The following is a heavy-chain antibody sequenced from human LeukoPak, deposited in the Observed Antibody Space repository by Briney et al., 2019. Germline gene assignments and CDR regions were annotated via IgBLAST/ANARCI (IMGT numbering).Heavy chain of an antibody. V-gene: IGHV3-30*03. CDR1: GFTFNSYG. CDR3: ASGASSAWYYFDY. CDR2: ISYDGGNK. D-gene: IGHD6-19*01. Sequence: PGGSLRLSCAASGFTFNSYGMHWVRQTPGKGPEWVAVISYDGGNKYYADSVKGRFTISRDNSKNTLYLQMDSLRAEDTAVYYCASGASSAWYYFDYWGQGTLVTVSS. J-gene: IGHJ4*02.